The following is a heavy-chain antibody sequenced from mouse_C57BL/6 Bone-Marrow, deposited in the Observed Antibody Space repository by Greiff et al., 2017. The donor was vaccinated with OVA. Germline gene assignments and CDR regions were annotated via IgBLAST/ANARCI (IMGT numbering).Heavy chain of an antibody. V-gene: IGHV5-12*01. D-gene: IGHD2-3*01. CDR2: ISNGGGSP. J-gene: IGHJ4*01. CDR3: AKHTEKNCDGYPNYYAMDY. Sequence: DVKLVESGGGLVQPGGSLKLSCAASGFTFSDYYMYWVRQTPEQRLEWVAYISNGGGSPYYHDTVKSRFTISRDNAKNTLYLQMRRLKTEDTAMYYCAKHTEKNCDGYPNYYAMDYWGQGTSVTVSS. CDR1: GFTFSDYY.